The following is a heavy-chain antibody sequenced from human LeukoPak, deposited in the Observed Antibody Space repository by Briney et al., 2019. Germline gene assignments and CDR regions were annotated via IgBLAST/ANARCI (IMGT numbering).Heavy chain of an antibody. CDR2: IYHSGST. CDR1: GGSVTSGGHY. D-gene: IGHD3-22*01. Sequence: SETLSLTCTVSGGSVTSGGHYWSWIRQYPGRGLDWLGNIYHSGSTYYNPSLKSRVTISVDTSTNQFSLKLSSVSATDTAVYYCARDQYYYDSSGYYYYYGMDVWGQGTTVTVSS. V-gene: IGHV4-31*03. J-gene: IGHJ6*02. CDR3: ARDQYYYDSSGYYYYYGMDV.